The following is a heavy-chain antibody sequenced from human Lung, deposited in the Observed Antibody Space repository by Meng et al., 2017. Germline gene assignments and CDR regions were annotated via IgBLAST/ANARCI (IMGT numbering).Heavy chain of an antibody. D-gene: IGHD1-26*01. V-gene: IGHV3-74*01. CDR2: INTDGTTT. J-gene: IGHJ4*02. Sequence: QLGAFGGGLVQPGGALRLSCAASGFTFSSYWMHWVRQTPGKGLVWVSRINTDGTTTTYADSVKGRFTISRDNAKNTLYLQMNSLRGEDTAVYYCARDVAGRGGYWGQGTLVTVSS. CDR3: ARDVAGRGGY. CDR1: GFTFSSYW.